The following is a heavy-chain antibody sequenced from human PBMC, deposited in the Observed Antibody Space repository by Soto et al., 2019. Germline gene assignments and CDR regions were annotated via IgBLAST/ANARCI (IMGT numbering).Heavy chain of an antibody. Sequence: SETLSLTCTVSGGSISSGGYYWSWIRQHPGKGLEWIGYIYYSGSTYYNPSLKSRVTISVDTSKNQFSLKLSSVTAADTAVYYCETATNEWELLIDYWGQGTLVTVSS. CDR2: IYYSGST. D-gene: IGHD1-26*01. V-gene: IGHV4-31*03. CDR1: GGSISSGGYY. J-gene: IGHJ4*02. CDR3: ETATNEWELLIDY.